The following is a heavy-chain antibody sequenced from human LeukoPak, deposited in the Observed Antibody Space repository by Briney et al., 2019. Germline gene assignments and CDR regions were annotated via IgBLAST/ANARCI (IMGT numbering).Heavy chain of an antibody. CDR2: INPNSDGT. D-gene: IGHD3-22*01. J-gene: IGHJ4*02. CDR3: ARRFIYYYDSSGYLGY. CDR1: GYTFTGYY. Sequence: GASVKVSCKASGYTFTGYYMHWVRQAPGQRLEWMGWINPNSDGTNYAQKFQGRVTMTRDTSISTAYMELSRLRSDDTAVYYCARRFIYYYDSSGYLGYWGQGTLVTVSS. V-gene: IGHV1-2*02.